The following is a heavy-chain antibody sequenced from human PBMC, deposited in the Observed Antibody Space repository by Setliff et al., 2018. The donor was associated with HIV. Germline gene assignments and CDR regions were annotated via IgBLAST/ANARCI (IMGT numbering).Heavy chain of an antibody. J-gene: IGHJ6*02. D-gene: IGHD2-2*01. CDR2: IYHSEYT. CDR1: GGSISSDNW. Sequence: PSETLSLTCAVSGGSISSDNWWTWVRQPPGKGLEWIGEIYHSEYTNYNASLKSRVSMSVDKSKNQFSPKLTSVTAADTAVYYCARGHCSGTNCYGVDYYGMDVWGQGTTVTVSS. CDR3: ARGHCSGTNCYGVDYYGMDV. V-gene: IGHV4-4*02.